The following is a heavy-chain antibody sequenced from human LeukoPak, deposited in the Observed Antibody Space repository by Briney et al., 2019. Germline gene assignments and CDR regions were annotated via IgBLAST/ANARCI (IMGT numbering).Heavy chain of an antibody. J-gene: IGHJ4*02. CDR3: AKDTSIGKYCTNGVCSPFDY. CDR2: ITIGGIYT. D-gene: IGHD2-8*01. V-gene: IGHV3-23*01. Sequence: PGGSLTLSCAGSGFTFGANAMGGFGQAPGRGLKWASVITIGGIYTSYADSVRGRFTISRDNSRNTLYLQMISLRPEDTAVYYCAKDTSIGKYCTNGVCSPFDYWGQGTLVTVSS. CDR1: GFTFGANA.